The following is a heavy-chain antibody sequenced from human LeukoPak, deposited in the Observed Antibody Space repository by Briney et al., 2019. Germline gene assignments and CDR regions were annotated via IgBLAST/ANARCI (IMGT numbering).Heavy chain of an antibody. Sequence: GGSLRLSCAASGFTFSSYWMSWVRQAPGKGLEWVANIKQDGSEKYYADSVKSRFTISRDNAKNSLYLQMNSLRAEDTAVYYCARDGADYGDYGNTYYYYYGLDVWGQGTTVTVSS. CDR3: ARDGADYGDYGNTYYYYYGLDV. V-gene: IGHV3-7*01. D-gene: IGHD4-17*01. CDR1: GFTFSSYW. J-gene: IGHJ6*02. CDR2: IKQDGSEK.